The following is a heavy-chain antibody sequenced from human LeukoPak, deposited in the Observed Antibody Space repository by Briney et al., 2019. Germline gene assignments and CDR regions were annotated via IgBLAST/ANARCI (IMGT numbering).Heavy chain of an antibody. J-gene: IGHJ4*02. D-gene: IGHD2-15*01. Sequence: QPEGSLRLSCAASGFTFSSHSMNWVRQAPGKGLEWVSYISSSSSTIYYADSVKGRFTISRDNSKNTLYLQMNSLRAEDTAVYYCARLCGGSCYSGDYWGQGTLVTVSS. CDR2: ISSSSSTI. V-gene: IGHV3-48*01. CDR3: ARLCGGSCYSGDY. CDR1: GFTFSSHS.